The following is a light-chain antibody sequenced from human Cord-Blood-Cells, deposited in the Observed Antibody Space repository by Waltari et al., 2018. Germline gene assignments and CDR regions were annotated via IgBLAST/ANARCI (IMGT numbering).Light chain of an antibody. J-gene: IGLJ2*01. Sequence: QSALTQPASVSGSPGQSITISCTGNSSDVGGYNYVSWYQQNPGKAPKLMIYDVSNRPSGVSIRFSGSKSGNTASLTISGLQAEDEADYYCSSYTSSSTLVVFGGGTKLTVL. CDR1: SSDVGGYNY. CDR2: DVS. CDR3: SSYTSSSTLVV. V-gene: IGLV2-14*01.